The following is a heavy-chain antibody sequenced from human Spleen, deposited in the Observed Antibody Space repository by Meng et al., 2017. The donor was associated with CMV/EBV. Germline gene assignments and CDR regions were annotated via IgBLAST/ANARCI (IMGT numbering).Heavy chain of an antibody. D-gene: IGHD5-12*01. CDR2: INPSDGGT. CDR3: ARDMSESGHESHLFDY. Sequence: YTFTNYYMHWIRQAPGRGLEWMAIINPSDGGTSYAQKFQGRVTLTRDTSTSTVYMELSSLGSEDTALYYCARDMSESGHESHLFDYWGQGTLVTVSS. J-gene: IGHJ4*02. CDR1: YTFTNYY. V-gene: IGHV1-46*01.